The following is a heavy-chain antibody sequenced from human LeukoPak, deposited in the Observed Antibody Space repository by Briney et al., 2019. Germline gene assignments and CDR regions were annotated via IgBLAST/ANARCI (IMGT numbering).Heavy chain of an antibody. CDR1: GFTFSSYS. D-gene: IGHD3-10*01. CDR3: ARVSYYYGSGSYRPTAVYYFDY. V-gene: IGHV3-21*01. J-gene: IGHJ4*02. CDR2: ISSSSSYI. Sequence: GGSLRLSCAASGFTFSSYSMNWVRQAPGKGLEWVSSISSSSSYIYYADSVKGRFTISRDNAKNSLYLQMNSLRAEDTAVYYCARVSYYYGSGSYRPTAVYYFDYWGQGTLVTVSS.